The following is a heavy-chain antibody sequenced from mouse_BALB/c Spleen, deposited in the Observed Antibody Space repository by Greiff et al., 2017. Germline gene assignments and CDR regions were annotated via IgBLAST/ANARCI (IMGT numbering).Heavy chain of an antibody. Sequence: EVQGVESGGGLVQPGGSLKLSCAASGFTFSSYGMSWVRQTPDKRLELVATINSNGGSTYYPDSVKGRFTISRDNAKNTLYLQMSSLKSEDTAMYYCARGEMITSSYWYFDVWGAGTTGTVSA. CDR2: INSNGGST. CDR1: GFTFSSYG. CDR3: ARGEMITSSYWYFDV. J-gene: IGHJ1*01. V-gene: IGHV5-6-3*01. D-gene: IGHD2-3*01.